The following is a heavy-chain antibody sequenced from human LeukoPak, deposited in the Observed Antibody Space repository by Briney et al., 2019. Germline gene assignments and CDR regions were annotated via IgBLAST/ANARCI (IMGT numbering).Heavy chain of an antibody. V-gene: IGHV4-61*02. CDR2: IYTSGST. Sequence: SETLSLTCTVSGGSISSGSYYWGWIRQPAGKGLEWIGSIYTSGSTNYNPSLKSRVTISVDTFKNQFSLMLSSVTAADTAVYYFASGVSTRTHSGPYVNYWGQGTLVTVSS. CDR3: ASGVSTRTHSGPYVNY. J-gene: IGHJ4*02. D-gene: IGHD2-8*01. CDR1: GGSISSGSYY.